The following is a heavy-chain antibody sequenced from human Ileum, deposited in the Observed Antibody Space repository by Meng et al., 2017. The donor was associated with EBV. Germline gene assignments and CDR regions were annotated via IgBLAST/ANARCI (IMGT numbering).Heavy chain of an antibody. CDR3: AKSLEAAAGTGAFDY. CDR2: FSASDGTT. D-gene: IGHD6-13*01. Sequence: EVQLLESXXALVQXGGSLRLSXAASGFTFSNYAMSWVRQAPGKGLEWVSGFSASDGTTQYSDSVKGRFTISRDNSKNTLYLQMNSLRVEDTAVYYCAKSLEAAAGTGAFDYWGQGTLVTVSS. V-gene: IGHV3-23*01. J-gene: IGHJ4*02. CDR1: GFTFSNYA.